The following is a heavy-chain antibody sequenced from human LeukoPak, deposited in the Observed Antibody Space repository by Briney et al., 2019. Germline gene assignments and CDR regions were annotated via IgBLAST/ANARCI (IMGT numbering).Heavy chain of an antibody. D-gene: IGHD6-19*01. Sequence: SETLSLTCTVSGGSISSSSYYWGWIRQPPGKGLEWLGSIYYSGSTNYNPSLKSRATISVDTSKNQFSLKLSSVTAADTAVYYCARDSGSGWYYFDYWGQGTLVTVSS. CDR2: IYYSGST. CDR3: ARDSGSGWYYFDY. CDR1: GGSISSSSYY. V-gene: IGHV4-39*07. J-gene: IGHJ4*02.